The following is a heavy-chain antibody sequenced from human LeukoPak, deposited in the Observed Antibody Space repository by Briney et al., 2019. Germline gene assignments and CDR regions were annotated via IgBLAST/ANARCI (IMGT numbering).Heavy chain of an antibody. CDR2: IYSGGST. CDR1: GFTVSSNY. J-gene: IGHJ4*02. V-gene: IGHV3-66*01. D-gene: IGHD3-16*01. Sequence: GGSLRLSCAASGFTVSSNYMSWVRQAPGKGLEWVSVIYSGGSTYYADSVKGRFTISRDNSKNTLYLQMNSLRAGERAVYYWAGERAGGGYFDYWGQGTLVTVSS. CDR3: AGERAGGGYFDY.